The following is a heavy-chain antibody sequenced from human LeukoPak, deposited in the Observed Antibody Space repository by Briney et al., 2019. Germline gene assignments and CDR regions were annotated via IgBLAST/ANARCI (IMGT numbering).Heavy chain of an antibody. V-gene: IGHV3-30-3*01. CDR3: AREYSTNWYRSLRD. CDR1: GFTFSGFA. J-gene: IGHJ4*02. CDR2: ISHDGNSQ. D-gene: IGHD6-13*01. Sequence: GGSLRLSCAASGFTFSGFAMHWVRQAPGKGLEWVTLISHDGNSQYYADSVKGRFIISRDNSENTLYLQMNSLRPDDTAVYYFAREYSTNWYRSLRDWGQGTLVTVSS.